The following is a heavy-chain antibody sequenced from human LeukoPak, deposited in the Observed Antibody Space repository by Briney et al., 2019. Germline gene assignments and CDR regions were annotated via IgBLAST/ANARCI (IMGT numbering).Heavy chain of an antibody. CDR3: TRSTNYGVQHMNYLDS. J-gene: IGHJ4*02. CDR2: IYTGGDT. D-gene: IGHD4-17*01. V-gene: IGHV3-53*01. Sequence: GGSLRLSCAASGFSVTTNYMSWARQAPGKGLEWVSVIYTGGDTYYTDSVKGRFTISRDNSKNTVYLQMNSLRAEDTALYYCTRSTNYGVQHMNYLDSWGQGTLVTVSS. CDR1: GFSVTTNY.